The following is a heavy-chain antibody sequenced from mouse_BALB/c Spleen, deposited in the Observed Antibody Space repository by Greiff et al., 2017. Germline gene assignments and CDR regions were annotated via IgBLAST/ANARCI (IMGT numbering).Heavy chain of an antibody. CDR3: ARCRDYDGYWYFDV. D-gene: IGHD2-4*01. CDR1: GDSFTSGY. CDR2: ISYSGST. V-gene: IGHV3-8*02. J-gene: IGHJ1*01. Sequence: EVQLLQSGPSLVKPSQTLSLTCSVTGDSFTSGYWNWIRKFPGNKLEYMGYISYSGSTYYTPSLKSRISITRDTSKNQYYLQLNSVTTEETATYYCARCRDYDGYWYFDVWGAGTTVTVSS.